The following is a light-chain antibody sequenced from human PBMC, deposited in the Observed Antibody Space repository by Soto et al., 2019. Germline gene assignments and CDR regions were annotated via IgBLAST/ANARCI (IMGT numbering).Light chain of an antibody. J-gene: IGKJ2*01. Sequence: ENVLTQSPGTLSLSPGVRATLSCRASQSVSRNFLAWYQQKPGQAPRLLIYHASNRATGIPDRFSGSGSGTDFTLTISRLEPEDFAMYYCQQYASARRTFGQGTNLEIK. CDR3: QQYASARRT. CDR1: QSVSRNF. CDR2: HAS. V-gene: IGKV3-20*01.